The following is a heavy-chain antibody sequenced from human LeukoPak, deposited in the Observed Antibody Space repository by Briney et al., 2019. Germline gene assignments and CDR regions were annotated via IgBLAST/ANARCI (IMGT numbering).Heavy chain of an antibody. J-gene: IGHJ4*02. CDR3: ARDSSGYYYFDY. CDR2: ISSSSSYI. Sequence: ETLSLTGTVSGGSISSSSDYWGWIRQAPGKGLEWVSSISSSSSYIYYADSVKGRFTISRDNAKNSLYLQMNSLRAEDTAVYYCARDSSGYYYFDYWGQGTLVTVSS. D-gene: IGHD3-22*01. V-gene: IGHV3-21*01. CDR1: GGSISSSS.